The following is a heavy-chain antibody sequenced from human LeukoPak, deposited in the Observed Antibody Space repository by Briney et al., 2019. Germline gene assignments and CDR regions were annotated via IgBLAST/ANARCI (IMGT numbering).Heavy chain of an antibody. Sequence: GGSLRLSCAASGFTFSSYAMSWVRPAPGKGLEWVSAITGRSGGTYYADSVKGRFTISRDNSKNTLYLQMNSLRREDTAVYYFSKEGYGSGSYYNDYWGQGSLVTVSS. D-gene: IGHD3-10*01. V-gene: IGHV3-23*01. CDR1: GFTFSSYA. J-gene: IGHJ4*02. CDR3: SKEGYGSGSYYNDY. CDR2: ITGRSGGT.